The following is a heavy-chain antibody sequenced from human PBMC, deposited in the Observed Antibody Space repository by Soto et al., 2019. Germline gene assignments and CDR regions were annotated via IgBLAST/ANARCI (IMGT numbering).Heavy chain of an antibody. Sequence: GGSLRLSCAASGFTFSSYGMHWVRQAPGKGLEWVAVISYDGSNKYYADSVKGRFTISRDNSKNTLYLQMNSLRAEDTAVYYCAKDRVGAGYYYYYGMDVWGQGTTVTVSS. CDR3: AKDRVGAGYYYYYGMDV. CDR2: ISYDGSNK. J-gene: IGHJ6*02. D-gene: IGHD1-26*01. CDR1: GFTFSSYG. V-gene: IGHV3-30*18.